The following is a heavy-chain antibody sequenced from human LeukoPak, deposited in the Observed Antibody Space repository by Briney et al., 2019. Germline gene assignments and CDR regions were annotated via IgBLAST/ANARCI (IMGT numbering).Heavy chain of an antibody. J-gene: IGHJ4*02. Sequence: PGRSLRLSCAASAFPFSSYGMHWVRQAPGKGLEWVAVIWHDGSHKYYADSVKGRFTISRDNSKNTLYLQMNSLRAEDTAVYYCAGGDYSSGWYLDYWGQGTLVTVSS. CDR1: AFPFSSYG. V-gene: IGHV3-33*01. CDR2: IWHDGSHK. D-gene: IGHD6-19*01. CDR3: AGGDYSSGWYLDY.